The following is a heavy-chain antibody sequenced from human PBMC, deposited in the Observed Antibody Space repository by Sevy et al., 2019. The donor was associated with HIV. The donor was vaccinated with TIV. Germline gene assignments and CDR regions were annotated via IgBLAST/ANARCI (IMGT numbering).Heavy chain of an antibody. V-gene: IGHV4-61*02. J-gene: IGHJ6*03. CDR2: IYTSGST. Sequence: QSQTLTCTVSGGSISSGSYYWSWIRQPAGKGLEWIGRIYTSGSTNYNPSLKSRVTISVDTSKNQFSLKLSSVTAADTAVYYCARAVMDDILTGYYGAMDVWGKGTTVTVSS. D-gene: IGHD3-9*01. CDR3: ARAVMDDILTGYYGAMDV. CDR1: GGSISSGSYY.